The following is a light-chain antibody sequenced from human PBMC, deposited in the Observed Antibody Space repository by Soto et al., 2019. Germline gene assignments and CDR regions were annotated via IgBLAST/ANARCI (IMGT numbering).Light chain of an antibody. CDR3: QHDT. CDR1: QGISNY. Sequence: IQRTQPTSSQAASGRDRVTITCRASQGISNYLGWLQQKPGKAPKSLIYAASSLHSGVPSGFSGSGYGTDYTIPISSLQPENFATYYCQHDTFGQGTRLEIK. V-gene: IGKV1-16*01. CDR2: AAS. J-gene: IGKJ5*01.